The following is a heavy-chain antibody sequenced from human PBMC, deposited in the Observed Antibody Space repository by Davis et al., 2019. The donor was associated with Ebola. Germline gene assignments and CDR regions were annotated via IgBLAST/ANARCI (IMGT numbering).Heavy chain of an antibody. D-gene: IGHD3-16*01. CDR3: ARDRPLDFFFGDYYGMDV. V-gene: IGHV3-30*03. Sequence: PGGSLRLSCAASGFSFSIFGMHWVRQAPGKGLEWVAVISYDGSDKYYAESVKGRFTISRDNAKNSLFLQMNSLRAEDTAVYYCARDRPLDFFFGDYYGMDVWGQGTTVTVS. CDR2: ISYDGSDK. CDR1: GFSFSIFG. J-gene: IGHJ6*02.